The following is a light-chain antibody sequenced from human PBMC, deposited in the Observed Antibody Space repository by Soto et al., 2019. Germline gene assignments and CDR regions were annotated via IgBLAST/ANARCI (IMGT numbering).Light chain of an antibody. CDR2: EGS. CDR1: SSDVGGYNY. J-gene: IGLJ1*01. CDR3: CSYAGPRYV. V-gene: IGLV2-11*01. Sequence: QSALTRPRSVSGSPGQSVTMSCTGTSSDVGGYNYVSWYQQHPGKAPKLMIYEGSKRPSGVSNRFSGSKSGYTASLTISGLQAEDEADYYCCSYAGPRYVFGSGTKVTV.